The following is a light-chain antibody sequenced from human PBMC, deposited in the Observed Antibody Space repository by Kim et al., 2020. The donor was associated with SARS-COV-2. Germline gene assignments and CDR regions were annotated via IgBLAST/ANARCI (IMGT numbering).Light chain of an antibody. CDR3: LLAYSETYYV. V-gene: IGLV7-46*01. CDR2: DVS. Sequence: GGTVTLTCGANTGAVTRGHFPYWFQQKPGQAPRTLIYDVSNRHSWTPARFSGSLLGGKAALTLSGAQPEDEAEYYCLLAYSETYYVFGTGTKVTVL. CDR1: TGAVTRGHF. J-gene: IGLJ1*01.